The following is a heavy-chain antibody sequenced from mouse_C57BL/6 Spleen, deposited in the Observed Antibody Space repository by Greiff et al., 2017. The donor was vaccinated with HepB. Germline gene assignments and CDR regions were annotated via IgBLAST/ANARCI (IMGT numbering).Heavy chain of an antibody. V-gene: IGHV1-64*01. CDR2: IHPNSGST. Sequence: QVQLQQSGAELVKPGASVKLSCKASGYTFTSYWMHWVKQRPGQGLEWIGMIHPNSGSTNYNEKFKSKATLTVDKSSSTAYMQLSSLTSEDSAVYYCAREGTGTGYYYAMDYWGQGTSVTVSS. D-gene: IGHD4-1*01. J-gene: IGHJ4*01. CDR3: AREGTGTGYYYAMDY. CDR1: GYTFTSYW.